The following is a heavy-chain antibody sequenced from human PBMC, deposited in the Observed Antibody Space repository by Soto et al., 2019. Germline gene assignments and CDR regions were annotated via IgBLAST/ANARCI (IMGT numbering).Heavy chain of an antibody. D-gene: IGHD4-17*01. V-gene: IGHV3-30-3*01. CDR1: GFTFSHYA. J-gene: IGHJ3*02. CDR3: ARDLGDYPSRADAFDI. Sequence: QVQLVESGGGVVQPGRSLRLSCAASGFTFSHYAMHWVRQAPGKGLEWVALVSHDGNNKYYADSVKGRFTISRDDSKNTRYLQMNSRRAQDTAVFYCARDLGDYPSRADAFDIWGQGTVVTVSS. CDR2: VSHDGNNK.